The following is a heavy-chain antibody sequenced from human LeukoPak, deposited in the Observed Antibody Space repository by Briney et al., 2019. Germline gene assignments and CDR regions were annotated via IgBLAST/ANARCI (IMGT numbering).Heavy chain of an antibody. CDR2: IYYSGST. Sequence: SETLSLTCTVSGGSISSSSYFWGWIRQPPGKGLEWLGTIYYSGSTYYNPSLKSRATISVDTSKNQFSLRLSSVTAADTAVYYCASTGSGLTINYWGQGTLVTVSS. V-gene: IGHV4-39*01. CDR1: GGSISSSSYF. J-gene: IGHJ4*02. D-gene: IGHD1-14*01. CDR3: ASTGSGLTINY.